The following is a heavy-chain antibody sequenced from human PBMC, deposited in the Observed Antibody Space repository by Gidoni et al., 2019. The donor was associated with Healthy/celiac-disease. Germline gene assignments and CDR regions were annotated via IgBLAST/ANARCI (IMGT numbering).Heavy chain of an antibody. J-gene: IGHJ5*02. CDR1: GFTFGDYA. V-gene: IGHV3-49*04. D-gene: IGHD1-26*01. CDR2: IRSKAYGGTT. CDR3: TRDPYGSYEGDWFDP. Sequence: EVQLVESGGGLVQPGRSLSLSCTASGFTFGDYAMSWVRQAPGKGLEWVGFIRSKAYGGTTEYAASVKGRFTISRDDSKSIAYLQMNSLKTEDTAVYYCTRDPYGSYEGDWFDPWGQGTLVTVSS.